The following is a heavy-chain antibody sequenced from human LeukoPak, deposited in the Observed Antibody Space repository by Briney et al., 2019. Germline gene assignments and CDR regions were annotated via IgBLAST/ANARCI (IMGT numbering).Heavy chain of an antibody. CDR2: IKSKTDGGTT. D-gene: IGHD3-22*01. V-gene: IGHV3-15*01. CDR1: GFTFSNAW. CDR3: TTGTTNYYDSIHPGGDY. J-gene: IGHJ4*02. Sequence: PGGSLRLSCAVSGFTFSNAWMSWVRQAPGKGLEWVGRIKSKTDGGTTDYAAPVKGRFTISRDDSKNTLYLQMNSLKTEDTAVYYCTTGTTNYYDSIHPGGDYWGQGTLVTVSS.